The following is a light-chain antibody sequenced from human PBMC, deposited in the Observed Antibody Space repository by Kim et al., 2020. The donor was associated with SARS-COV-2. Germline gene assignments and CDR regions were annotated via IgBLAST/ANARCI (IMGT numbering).Light chain of an antibody. Sequence: ALGQPVRITCQGDSLRSYYASWYQQKPGQAPVLVIYGKNNRPSGIPDRFSGSSSGNTASLTITGAQAEDEADYYCNSRDSSGNSVVFGGGTQLTVL. CDR1: SLRSYY. CDR2: GKN. CDR3: NSRDSSGNSVV. V-gene: IGLV3-19*01. J-gene: IGLJ2*01.